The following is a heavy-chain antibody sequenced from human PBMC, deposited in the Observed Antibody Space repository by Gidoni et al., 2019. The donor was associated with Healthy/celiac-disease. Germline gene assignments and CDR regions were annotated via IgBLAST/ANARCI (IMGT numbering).Heavy chain of an antibody. CDR1: GFTFSSYA. D-gene: IGHD2-15*01. Sequence: EVQLLESGGGLVQPGGSLRLSCAASGFTFSSYAISWVRQAPGKGLEWVSAISGSGGSTYYADSVKGRFTISRDNSKNTLYLQMNSLRAEDTAVYYCAKAYCSGGSCLYYYYYGMDVWGQGTTVTVSS. V-gene: IGHV3-23*01. CDR2: ISGSGGST. J-gene: IGHJ6*02. CDR3: AKAYCSGGSCLYYYYYGMDV.